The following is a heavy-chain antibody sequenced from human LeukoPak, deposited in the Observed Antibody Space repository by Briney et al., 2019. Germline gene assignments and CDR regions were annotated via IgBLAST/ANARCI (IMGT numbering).Heavy chain of an antibody. CDR1: GFTFSSYA. D-gene: IGHD6-19*01. V-gene: IGHV3-23*01. Sequence: GGSLRLSCAASGFTFSSYAMSWVRQAPGKGLEWVSAISGSGGSTYYADSVKGRFTIFSDNSKNTLYLQMNSLRAEDTAVYYCARVRSDTRGWYEFDYWGQGTLVTVSS. CDR2: ISGSGGST. J-gene: IGHJ4*02. CDR3: ARVRSDTRGWYEFDY.